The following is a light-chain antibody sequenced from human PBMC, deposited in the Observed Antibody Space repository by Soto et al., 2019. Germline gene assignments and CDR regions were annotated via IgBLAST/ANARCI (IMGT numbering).Light chain of an antibody. CDR3: LRSYSAARD. J-gene: IGLJ2*01. CDR1: TGAVTSNHH. Sequence: QAVVTQEPSLTVSPGGTVTLTCGSSTGAVTSNHHPYWFQQKAGQAPRTLIYDTSNKHSWTPARFSGSLLGDKAALTLSGAQPEDEAPYYCLRSYSAARDFGGGTKLAVL. V-gene: IGLV7-46*01. CDR2: DTS.